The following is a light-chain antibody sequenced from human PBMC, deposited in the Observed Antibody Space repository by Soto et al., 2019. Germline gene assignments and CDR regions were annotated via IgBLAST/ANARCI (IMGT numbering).Light chain of an antibody. Sequence: EIVMTQSPATLSLSPGERATLSCRASQSVGKYLVWYQQKPGQAPRLLIYDASNRATGIPARFSGSGSGTDFTLTISSLEPEDFGVYYCQQRSNWWTFGQGTKVDIK. CDR2: DAS. J-gene: IGKJ1*01. V-gene: IGKV3-11*01. CDR1: QSVGKY. CDR3: QQRSNWWT.